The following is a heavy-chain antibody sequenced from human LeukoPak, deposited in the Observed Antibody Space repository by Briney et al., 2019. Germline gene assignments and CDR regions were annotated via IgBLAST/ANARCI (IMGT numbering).Heavy chain of an antibody. CDR2: INSDGINT. CDR3: AELGITMNGGV. CDR1: GFTFSNYW. Sequence: GGSLRLSCAASGFTFSNYWMHWVRQAPGKGLVWVSRINSDGINTSYADSVKGRFTISRDNAKNTLNLQMNSLRAEDTAVYYCAELGITMNGGVWGKGTTVTISS. V-gene: IGHV3-74*01. D-gene: IGHD3-10*02. J-gene: IGHJ6*04.